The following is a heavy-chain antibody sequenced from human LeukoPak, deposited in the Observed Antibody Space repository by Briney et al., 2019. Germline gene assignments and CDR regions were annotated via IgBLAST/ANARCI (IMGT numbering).Heavy chain of an antibody. J-gene: IGHJ3*02. Sequence: SETLSLTCTVSGGSISSYYWSWIRQPPGKGLEWIGYIYYSGSTNYNPSLKSRVTISVDTSKNQFSLKLSSVTAADTAVYYCARCPRNYDSSGYYYVPFAFDIWGQGTVVTVSS. CDR3: ARCPRNYDSSGYYYVPFAFDI. V-gene: IGHV4-59*08. CDR2: IYYSGST. CDR1: GGSISSYY. D-gene: IGHD3-22*01.